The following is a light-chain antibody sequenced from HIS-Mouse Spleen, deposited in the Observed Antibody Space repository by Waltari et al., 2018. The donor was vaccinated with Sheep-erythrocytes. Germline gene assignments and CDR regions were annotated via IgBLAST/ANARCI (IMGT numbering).Light chain of an antibody. CDR2: DVS. Sequence: QSALTQPRSVSGSPGQSVTISGTGTSSDVGVYNYVSCYQQHPGKAPKLMIYDVSKRPSGVPDRFSGSKSGNTASLTISGLQAEDEADYYCCSYAGSYNHVFATGTKVTVL. V-gene: IGLV2-11*01. J-gene: IGLJ1*01. CDR1: SSDVGVYNY. CDR3: CSYAGSYNHV.